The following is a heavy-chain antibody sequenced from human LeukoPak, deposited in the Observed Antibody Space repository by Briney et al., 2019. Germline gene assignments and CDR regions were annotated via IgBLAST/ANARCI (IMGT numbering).Heavy chain of an antibody. D-gene: IGHD5-12*01. Sequence: SQTLSLTCTVSGGSVSSADYYWSWIRQPPGKGLEWIGYISYTGSTYYNPSLKSRVTISVDTSKNQFSLKLSSVTAADTAVYYCARGLVATGDFDPWGQGTLVTVSS. CDR3: ARGLVATGDFDP. V-gene: IGHV4-30-4*01. CDR1: GGSVSSADYY. J-gene: IGHJ5*02. CDR2: ISYTGST.